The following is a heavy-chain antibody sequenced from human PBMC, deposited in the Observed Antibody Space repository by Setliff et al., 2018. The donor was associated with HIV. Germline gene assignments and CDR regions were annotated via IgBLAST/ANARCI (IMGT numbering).Heavy chain of an antibody. J-gene: IGHJ4*02. CDR3: ARGARRSYYYDSSGHRLDY. D-gene: IGHD3-22*01. V-gene: IGHV4-34*01. CDR2: INHSGST. Sequence: SETLSLTCAVYGGSFSGYYWSWIRQPPGKGLEWIGEINHSGSTNYNPSLKSRVTISVDTSKNQFSLKLSSVTAADTAVYYCARGARRSYYYDSSGHRLDYWGQGTLVTVS. CDR1: GGSFSGYY.